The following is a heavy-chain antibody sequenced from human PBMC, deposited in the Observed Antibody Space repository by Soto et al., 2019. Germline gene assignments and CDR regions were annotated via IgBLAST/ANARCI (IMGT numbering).Heavy chain of an antibody. Sequence: SDTLSLTCAVYGGSFSGYYWSWIRQPPGKGLEWIGEINHSGSTNYNPSLKSRVTISVDTSKNQFSLKLSSVTAADTAVYYCAREGRITIFGVVTHPWGQGTLVTVSS. CDR3: AREGRITIFGVVTHP. V-gene: IGHV4-34*01. D-gene: IGHD3-3*01. CDR2: INHSGST. CDR1: GGSFSGYY. J-gene: IGHJ5*02.